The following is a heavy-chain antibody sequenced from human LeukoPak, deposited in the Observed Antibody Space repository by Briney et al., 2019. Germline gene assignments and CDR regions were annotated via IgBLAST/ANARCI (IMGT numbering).Heavy chain of an antibody. V-gene: IGHV1-69*08. CDR2: IIPIFGTT. CDR1: GGSFSIHS. CDR3: GRILTAGDYASDWLDP. J-gene: IGHJ5*02. D-gene: IGHD4-17*01. Sequence: SVKVSCKASGGSFSIHSISWVRQAPGHGLEWMGRIIPIFGTTEYAQKFQGRVIINADKSTSTVYMELNSLTSEDSAVYFCGRILTAGDYASDWLDPWGQGTLVTVSS.